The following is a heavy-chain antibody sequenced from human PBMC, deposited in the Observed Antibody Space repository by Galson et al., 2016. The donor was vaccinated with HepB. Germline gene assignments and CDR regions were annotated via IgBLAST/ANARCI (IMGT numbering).Heavy chain of an antibody. CDR2: IWYDGSDE. CDR1: GFTFSSYG. D-gene: IGHD2-15*01. V-gene: IGHV3-33*01. J-gene: IGHJ4*02. Sequence: SLRLSCAASGFTFSSYGMHWVRQAPGKGLEWVAVIWYDGSDEYYTDSVKGRFTISRDNSKNTLYLQMNSLRAEDTAVYYCARDGSYCSGGTCYSPLFDYWGQGTQVTVSS. CDR3: ARDGSYCSGGTCYSPLFDY.